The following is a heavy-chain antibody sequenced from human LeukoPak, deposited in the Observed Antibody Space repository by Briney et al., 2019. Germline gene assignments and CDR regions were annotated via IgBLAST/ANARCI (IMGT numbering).Heavy chain of an antibody. Sequence: SETLSLTCTVSGGSITNYYWTWIRRPPGKGLEWIGCISFSGTTNYNPSLKSRVTISLDTSNSQFSLRLTSVTAADTAVYYCARISPSSGTYWGNLYYYMDVWGKGTTVTVSS. V-gene: IGHV4-59*01. CDR2: ISFSGTT. CDR1: GGSITNYY. CDR3: ARISPSSGTYWGNLYYYMDV. J-gene: IGHJ6*03. D-gene: IGHD1-26*01.